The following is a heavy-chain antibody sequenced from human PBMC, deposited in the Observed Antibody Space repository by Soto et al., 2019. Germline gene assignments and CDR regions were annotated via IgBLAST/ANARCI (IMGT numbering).Heavy chain of an antibody. CDR3: ARSYCSGGSFYGWFHX. CDR2: INPSGGST. CDR1: GYTFTSYY. J-gene: IGHJ5*02. V-gene: IGHV1-46*01. D-gene: IGHD2-15*01. Sequence: ASVKVSCKASGYTFTSYYMHWVRQAPGQGLEWMGIINPSGGSTSYAQKFQGRVTMTRDTSTSTVYMELSSLRSEDTAVYYCARSYCSGGSFYGWFHXWGQGTLVTVSX.